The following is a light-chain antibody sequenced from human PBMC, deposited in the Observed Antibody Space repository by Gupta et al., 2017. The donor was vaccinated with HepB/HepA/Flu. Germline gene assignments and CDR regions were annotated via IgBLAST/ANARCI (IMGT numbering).Light chain of an antibody. J-gene: IGLJ1*01. V-gene: IGLV3-19*01. CDR2: AKN. CDR1: SLRRYY. Sequence: SSELTQDPAVSVALGQTVRVTCLGTESLRRYYATWYQQKPGQAPVIVIYAKNSRPAGIPDRFSGATSGNTASLTITGAQAEDEADYYCHSRDRSGKHHVFGTGTKVTVL. CDR3: HSRDRSGKHHV.